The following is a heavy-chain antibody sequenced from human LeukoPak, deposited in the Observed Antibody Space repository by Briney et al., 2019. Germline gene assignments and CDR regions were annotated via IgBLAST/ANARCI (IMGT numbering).Heavy chain of an antibody. CDR2: ISSSGGNT. D-gene: IGHD1-26*01. Sequence: GGSLRLSCAASGFTFSSYDMSWVRQAPGKGLEWVSSISSSGGNTYYADSVKGRFIISRDNSKNTLYLQMNSLRAEDTALYYCAEEVGNTYPTFDYWGQGTLVTVSS. CDR3: AEEVGNTYPTFDY. J-gene: IGHJ4*02. V-gene: IGHV3-23*01. CDR1: GFTFSSYD.